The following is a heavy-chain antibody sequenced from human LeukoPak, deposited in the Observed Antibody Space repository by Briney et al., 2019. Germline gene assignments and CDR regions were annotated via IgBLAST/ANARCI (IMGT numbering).Heavy chain of an antibody. CDR1: GDSISSSY. CDR2: IYKDGST. J-gene: IGHJ5*02. D-gene: IGHD2-15*01. Sequence: SETLSLTCTVSGDSISSSYWSWIRQSPGKGLEWIGRIYKDGSTIYNPSLKSRVTISLDTSKNQFSLKLNSVTAADTAVYYCVTEPGYCTGGRCYGGWFDPWGQGTLVTVSS. CDR3: VTEPGYCTGGRCYGGWFDP. V-gene: IGHV4-59*12.